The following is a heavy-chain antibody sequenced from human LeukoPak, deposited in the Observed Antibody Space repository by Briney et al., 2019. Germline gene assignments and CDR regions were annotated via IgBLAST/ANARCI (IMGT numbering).Heavy chain of an antibody. CDR3: ARGIRFLEWLPYYYYYMDV. D-gene: IGHD3-3*01. Sequence: GGSLRLSCAASGFTFSSYSMNWVRQAPGKGLEWVSYISSSSTIYYADSVKGRFTISRDNAKNSLYLQMNSLRAEDTAVYYCARGIRFLEWLPYYYYYMDVWGKGTTVTVSS. J-gene: IGHJ6*03. CDR2: ISSSSTI. CDR1: GFTFSSYS. V-gene: IGHV3-48*01.